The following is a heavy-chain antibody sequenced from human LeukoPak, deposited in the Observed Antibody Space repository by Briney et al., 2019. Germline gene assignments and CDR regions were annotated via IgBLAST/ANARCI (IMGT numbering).Heavy chain of an antibody. Sequence: GGSLRLSCVASGITFSNYAVSWVRQAPEKGLDWVSVISGSAHKIRYADSVKGRFTVSRDNSENIVYLQMNNLRAEDTAVYYCAGRVTGYSSGYVYWGQGTLVTVSS. CDR1: GITFSNYA. V-gene: IGHV3-23*01. CDR2: ISGSAHKI. D-gene: IGHD5-18*01. CDR3: AGRVTGYSSGYVY. J-gene: IGHJ4*02.